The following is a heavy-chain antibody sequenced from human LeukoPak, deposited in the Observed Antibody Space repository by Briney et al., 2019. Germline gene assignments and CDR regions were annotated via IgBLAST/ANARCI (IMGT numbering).Heavy chain of an antibody. D-gene: IGHD1-26*01. V-gene: IGHV3-48*03. J-gene: IGHJ4*02. CDR3: ARPLTSGSRFDY. CDR1: GFTFSSYE. Sequence: GGSLRLSCAASGFTFSSYEMNWVRQAPGKGLEWVSYISSSGSTIYYADSVKGRFTISRDNAKNSLYLQMNSLRAEDTAVYYCARPLTSGSRFDYWGQGTLVTVSS. CDR2: ISSSGSTI.